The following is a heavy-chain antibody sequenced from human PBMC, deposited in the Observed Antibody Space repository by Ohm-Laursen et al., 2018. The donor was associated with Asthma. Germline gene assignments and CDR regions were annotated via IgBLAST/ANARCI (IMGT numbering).Heavy chain of an antibody. Sequence: GSLRLSCAASGLTFSNSAMSWVRQAPGKGLEWVSSISSSSSYIYYADSVKGRFTISRDNAKNSLYLQMNNLRAEDAAIYYCAREWGGMDVWGLGTLVTVS. D-gene: IGHD2-8*02. CDR3: AREWGGMDV. CDR1: GLTFSNSA. CDR2: ISSSSSYI. J-gene: IGHJ4*02. V-gene: IGHV3-21*01.